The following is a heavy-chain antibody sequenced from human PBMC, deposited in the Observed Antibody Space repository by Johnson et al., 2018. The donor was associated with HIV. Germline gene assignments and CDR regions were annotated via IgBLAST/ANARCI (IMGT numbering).Heavy chain of an antibody. J-gene: IGHJ3*02. CDR1: GLILSGYG. V-gene: IGHV3-33*06. D-gene: IGHD5-18*01. CDR2: IWYDGSYK. CDR3: AKEDLGYSYAFYI. Sequence: QVQLVESGGDVVQPGTSLRLSCEASGLILSGYGLHWVRQDPGKGLEWVALIWYDGSYKYYGDSVKGRFTISRDNSKNTLYLQMNSLRAEDTAVYYCAKEDLGYSYAFYIWGQGTMVTVSS.